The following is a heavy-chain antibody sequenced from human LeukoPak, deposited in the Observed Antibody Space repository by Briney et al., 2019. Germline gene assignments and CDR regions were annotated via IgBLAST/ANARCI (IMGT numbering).Heavy chain of an antibody. J-gene: IGHJ4*02. CDR1: GFTFSSYA. CDR3: AKDQYSSGWYFDY. V-gene: IGHV3-23*01. CDR2: ISGSGGST. Sequence: PGGSLRLSCAASGFTFSSYAMSWVRQAPGKGLEWVSAISGSGGSTYYADSVKGRFTISRGNSKNTLYLQMNSLRAEDTAVYCCAKDQYSSGWYFDYWGQGTLVTVSS. D-gene: IGHD6-19*01.